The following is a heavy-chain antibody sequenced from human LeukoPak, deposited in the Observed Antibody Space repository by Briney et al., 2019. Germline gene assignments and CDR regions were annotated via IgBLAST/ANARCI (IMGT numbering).Heavy chain of an antibody. CDR1: GGSISSYY. CDR2: IYYSRST. D-gene: IGHD3-22*01. J-gene: IGHJ4*02. V-gene: IGHV4-59*01. Sequence: PSETLSLTCTVSGGSISSYYWSWIRQPPGKGLEWIGYIYYSRSTNYNPSLKSRLTISADTSKNQFSLKLSSVTAADTAVYYCARVRYDSSGYRSGHFDCWGQGTLVTVSS. CDR3: ARVRYDSSGYRSGHFDC.